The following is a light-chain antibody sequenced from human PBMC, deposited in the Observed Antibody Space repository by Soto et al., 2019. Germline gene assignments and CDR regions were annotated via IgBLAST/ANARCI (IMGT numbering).Light chain of an antibody. CDR1: QGISNN. CDR3: LQHNSYPFT. Sequence: DIQMTQSPSAVSASVGDTVIITCRASQGISNNLAWFQQKPGKVPKRLIYAASTLQSGVPSRFSGSGSGTEFTLTSSSLQPEDCATYSCLQHNSYPFTFGPGTKVDIK. CDR2: AAS. J-gene: IGKJ3*01. V-gene: IGKV1-17*03.